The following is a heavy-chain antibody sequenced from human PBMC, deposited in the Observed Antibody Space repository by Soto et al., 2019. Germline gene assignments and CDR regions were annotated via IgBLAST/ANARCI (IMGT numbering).Heavy chain of an antibody. J-gene: IGHJ4*02. CDR3: AKDLRLGVVAAIGSYYFDY. D-gene: IGHD2-15*01. Sequence: EVQLLESGGGLVQPGGSLRLSCAASGFTFSSYAMSWVRQAPGKGLEWVSAISGSGGSTYYADSVKGRFTISRDNSKNTLYLQMNSLRAEDTAVYYCAKDLRLGVVAAIGSYYFDYWGQGTLVTVSS. V-gene: IGHV3-23*01. CDR1: GFTFSSYA. CDR2: ISGSGGST.